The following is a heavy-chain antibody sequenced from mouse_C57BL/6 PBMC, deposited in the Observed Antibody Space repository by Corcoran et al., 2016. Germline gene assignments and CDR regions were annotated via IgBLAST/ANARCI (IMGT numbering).Heavy chain of an antibody. J-gene: IGHJ3*01. Sequence: EVQLQQSGPELVKPGASVKIPCKASGYTFTDYNMDWVKQSHGKSLEWIGDINPNNGGTIYNQKFKGKATLTVDKSSSTAYMELRSLTSEDTAVYYCARIYYGYPAWFAYWGLGTLVTVSA. CDR1: GYTFTDYN. D-gene: IGHD2-2*01. V-gene: IGHV1-18*01. CDR3: ARIYYGYPAWFAY. CDR2: INPNNGGT.